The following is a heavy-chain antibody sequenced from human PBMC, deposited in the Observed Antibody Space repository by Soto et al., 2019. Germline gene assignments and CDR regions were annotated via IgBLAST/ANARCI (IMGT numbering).Heavy chain of an antibody. Sequence: GSLSLSFAASGFSLSPYWMHCVLQVPGRGLEWVARLSSDGFGAAYADSVKGRFFISRDIARSTLSLQMNSLRADDTAVYYCARDLGGPDYWGRGTSVTVSS. CDR1: GFSLSPYW. D-gene: IGHD3-16*01. CDR3: ARDLGGPDY. V-gene: IGHV3-74*03. CDR2: LSSDGFGA. J-gene: IGHJ4*02.